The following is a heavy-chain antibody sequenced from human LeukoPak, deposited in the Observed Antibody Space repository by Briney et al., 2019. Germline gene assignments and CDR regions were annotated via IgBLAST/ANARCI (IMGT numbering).Heavy chain of an antibody. J-gene: IGHJ4*02. D-gene: IGHD5-24*01. CDR3: ARRPGEMATIVFFDY. V-gene: IGHV4-38-2*02. CDR2: IYYSGST. CDR1: GYSISSGYY. Sequence: SETLSLTCTVSGYSISSGYYWGWIRQPPGKGLEWIGSIYYSGSTYYNPSLKSRVTISVDTSKNQFSLKLSSVTAADTAVYYCARRPGEMATIVFFDYWGQGTLVTVSS.